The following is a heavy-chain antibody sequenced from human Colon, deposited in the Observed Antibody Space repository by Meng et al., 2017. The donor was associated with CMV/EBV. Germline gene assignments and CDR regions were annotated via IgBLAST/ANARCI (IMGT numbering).Heavy chain of an antibody. V-gene: IGHV3-23*01. Sequence: EVQSLGSGGGLVQPGGSLRLSCLGSGFTCSTYGMSWLRQAPGKGLEWVSGISRSGAYTHYADSVKGRFTISRDNSKNTLSLQMNSLRAEDTAVYYCAKVFQGYDWNPLDYWGQGALVTVSS. CDR1: GFTCSTYG. CDR2: ISRSGAYT. D-gene: IGHD1-20*01. CDR3: AKVFQGYDWNPLDY. J-gene: IGHJ4*02.